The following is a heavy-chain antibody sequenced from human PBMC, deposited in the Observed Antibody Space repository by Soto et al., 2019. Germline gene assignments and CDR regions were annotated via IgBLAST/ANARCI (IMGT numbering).Heavy chain of an antibody. D-gene: IGHD3-3*01. CDR1: GFTFSSYA. CDR3: AKDNMIFGVGEWGYYHYGMDV. Sequence: EEQLLESGGGLAQPGGSLRLSCAASGFTFSSYAMNWVRQAPGKGLQWVSAISGSGGSTYYADSVKGRFTISRDNSKNTLYLQMNSLRDEDTAVYYCAKDNMIFGVGEWGYYHYGMDVWGQGTTVTVSS. J-gene: IGHJ6*02. CDR2: ISGSGGST. V-gene: IGHV3-23*01.